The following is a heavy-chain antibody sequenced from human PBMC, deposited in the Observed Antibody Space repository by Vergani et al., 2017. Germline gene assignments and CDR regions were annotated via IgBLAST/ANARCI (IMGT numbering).Heavy chain of an antibody. J-gene: IGHJ4*02. D-gene: IGHD2-2*01. CDR1: GFTFSSYW. V-gene: IGHV3-7*01. Sequence: EVQLVESGGGLVQPGGSLRLSCAASGFTFSSYWMSWVRQAPGKGLEWLANIKQDGSEKYYVDSVKGRFTISRDNAKNSLYLQMNSLRAEDTAVYYCASLLDCSSTSCPGIFDYWGQGTLVTVSS. CDR2: IKQDGSEK. CDR3: ASLLDCSSTSCPGIFDY.